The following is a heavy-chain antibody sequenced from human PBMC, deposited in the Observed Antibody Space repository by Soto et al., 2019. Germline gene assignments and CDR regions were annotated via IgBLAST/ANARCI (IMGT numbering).Heavy chain of an antibody. CDR1: GGSFSGYY. CDR3: ARVGKYCSSTSCYFGRFDP. J-gene: IGHJ5*02. Sequence: QVQLQQWGAGLLKPSETLSLTCAVYGGSFSGYYWSWIRQPPGKGLEWIGEINHSGSTNYNPSLKSRVTISIDTSKNQFYLKLSSVTAADTAVYYCARVGKYCSSTSCYFGRFDPWGQGTLVTVSS. D-gene: IGHD2-2*01. V-gene: IGHV4-34*01. CDR2: INHSGST.